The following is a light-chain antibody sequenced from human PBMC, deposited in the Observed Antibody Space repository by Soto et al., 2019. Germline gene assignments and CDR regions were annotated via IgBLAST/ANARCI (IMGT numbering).Light chain of an antibody. CDR1: QSLRTS. CDR3: QQRSNWPSFT. J-gene: IGKJ3*01. Sequence: EIVLTQSPATLSMSPGERATLSCRASQSLRTSLAWYQQKPGQPPRLLIYNSSNRATGIPARFSGSGSGTDFPLTISSLEPEDFAVYYCQQRSNWPSFTFGPGTKVDIK. CDR2: NSS. V-gene: IGKV3-11*01.